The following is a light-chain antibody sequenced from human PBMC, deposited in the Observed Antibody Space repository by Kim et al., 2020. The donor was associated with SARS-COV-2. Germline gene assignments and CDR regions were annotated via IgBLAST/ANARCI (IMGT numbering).Light chain of an antibody. CDR2: GNS. J-gene: IGLJ2*01. V-gene: IGLV1-40*01. Sequence: QRVTISCTGSSSNIGAGYDVHWYQQLPGTAPKLLMYGNSNRPSGVPDRFSGSKSGTSASLAITGLQAEDEADYYCQSYDRSLSGVLFGGGTKLTVL. CDR1: SSNIGAGYD. CDR3: QSYDRSLSGVL.